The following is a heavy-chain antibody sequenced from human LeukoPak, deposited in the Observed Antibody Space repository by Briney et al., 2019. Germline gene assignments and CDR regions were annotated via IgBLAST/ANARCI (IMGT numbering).Heavy chain of an antibody. CDR3: ARDGYSSSWYWFDP. J-gene: IGHJ5*02. CDR2: IYHSGST. Sequence: SETLSLTYTVPRYSISGCYYWGWIGRPPGKGLEWIGSIYHSGSTYYNPSLKSRVTISVDTSKNQFSLKLSSVTAADTAVYYCARDGYSSSWYWFDPWGQGTLVTVSS. V-gene: IGHV4-38-2*02. CDR1: RYSISGCYY. D-gene: IGHD6-13*01.